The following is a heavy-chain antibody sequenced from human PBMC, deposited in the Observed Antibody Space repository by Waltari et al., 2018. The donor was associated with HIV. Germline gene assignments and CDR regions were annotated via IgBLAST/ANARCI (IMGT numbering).Heavy chain of an antibody. V-gene: IGHV1-69*08. CDR1: GGAFVSHT. D-gene: IGHD3-10*01. J-gene: IGHJ5*01. CDR2: AIPMFGTA. Sequence: QVQLVQSGAEVKKPGSSVKVSCKASGGAFVSHTFNWVRQAPGQGLEWMGRAIPMFGTANYARKFQGRVTNTADKSTTTAYMELNGLRIDDTAVYYCASARETMGVDFDSWGQGTLVTVS. CDR3: ASARETMGVDFDS.